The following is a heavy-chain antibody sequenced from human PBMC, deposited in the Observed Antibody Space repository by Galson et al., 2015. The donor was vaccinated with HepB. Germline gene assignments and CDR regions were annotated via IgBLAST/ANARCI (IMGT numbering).Heavy chain of an antibody. CDR1: GDSVSSNSAA. CDR3: ARDPKWYSSSEGFDY. D-gene: IGHD6-6*01. J-gene: IGHJ4*02. CDR2: TYYRSKWYN. Sequence: CAISGDSVSSNSAAWNWIRQSPSRGLEWLGRTYYRSKWYNDYAVSVRSRITINPDTSKNQFSLQLNSVTPEDTAVYYCARDPKWYSSSEGFDYWGQGTLVTVSS. V-gene: IGHV6-1*01.